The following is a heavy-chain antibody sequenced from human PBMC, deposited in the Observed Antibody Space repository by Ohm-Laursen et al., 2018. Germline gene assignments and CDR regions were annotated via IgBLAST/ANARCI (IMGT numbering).Heavy chain of an antibody. D-gene: IGHD1-1*01. V-gene: IGHV3-30*18. CDR3: AKTPYNWNLNY. J-gene: IGHJ4*02. Sequence: SLRLSCTASGFTFSSYGMHWVRQAPGKGLEWVAVISYDGSNKYYADSVKGRFTISRDNSKNTLYLQMNSLRAEDTAVYYCAKTPYNWNLNYWGQGTLVTVSS. CDR2: ISYDGSNK. CDR1: GFTFSSYG.